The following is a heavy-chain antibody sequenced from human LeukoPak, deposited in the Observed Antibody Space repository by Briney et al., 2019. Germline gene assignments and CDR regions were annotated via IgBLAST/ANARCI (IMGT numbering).Heavy chain of an antibody. CDR2: ISSSSSTI. J-gene: IGHJ6*02. CDR1: GFTFSSYS. D-gene: IGHD3-9*01. CDR3: ASRWGDYDILTGYYPPSDYGMDV. Sequence: PGGSLRLSCAASGFTFSSYSMNWVRQAPGKGLEWVSYISSSSSTIYYADSVKGRFTISRNNARNLLYLQMNSLRAEDTAVYYCASRWGDYDILTGYYPPSDYGMDVWGQGTTVTVSS. V-gene: IGHV3-48*01.